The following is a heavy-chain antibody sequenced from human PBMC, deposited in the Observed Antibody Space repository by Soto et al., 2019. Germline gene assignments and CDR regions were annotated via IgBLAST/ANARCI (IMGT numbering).Heavy chain of an antibody. CDR2: IYSGGDT. CDR3: ARKTDSIPSGGDV. D-gene: IGHD3-10*01. J-gene: IGHJ6*04. V-gene: IGHV3-53*04. CDR1: GFAVRHNS. Sequence: EVQLVESGGGLVQPGGSLRLSCTASGFAVRHNSMTWVRQAPGKGLEWVSLIYSGGDTAYADSVKGRFTISRHTSQNTLYLQMNSLRAEDTAVYYCARKTDSIPSGGDVWGKGTAVTVSS.